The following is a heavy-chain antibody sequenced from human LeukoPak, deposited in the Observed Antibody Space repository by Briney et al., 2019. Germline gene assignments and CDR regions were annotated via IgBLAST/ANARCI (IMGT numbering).Heavy chain of an antibody. J-gene: IGHJ4*02. Sequence: TSETLSLTCTVSGGSISSYHWSWIRQPPGKGLEWIGYIYTSGSTNYNPSLKSRVTISVDTSKNQSSLKLSSATAADTAVYYCARSQRYCSSTSCHFSFDYWGQGTLVTVSS. V-gene: IGHV4-4*09. CDR2: IYTSGST. D-gene: IGHD2-2*01. CDR1: GGSISSYH. CDR3: ARSQRYCSSTSCHFSFDY.